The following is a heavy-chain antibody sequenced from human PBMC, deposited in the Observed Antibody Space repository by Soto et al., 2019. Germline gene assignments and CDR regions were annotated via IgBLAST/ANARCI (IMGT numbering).Heavy chain of an antibody. D-gene: IGHD6-13*01. J-gene: IGHJ6*03. Sequence: EAQLVESGGGLVQPGGSLRLSCAASGFTFCNYEMHWVRQAPGKGLEYVSGISNNGAHTDYAKSVKGRFTISRDNSDNTLYLQMGSLRAEDMALYYCARRGYGSRWPNVYMDVWGKGTTVTVSS. CDR2: ISNNGAHT. CDR1: GFTFCNYE. V-gene: IGHV3-64*01. CDR3: ARRGYGSRWPNVYMDV.